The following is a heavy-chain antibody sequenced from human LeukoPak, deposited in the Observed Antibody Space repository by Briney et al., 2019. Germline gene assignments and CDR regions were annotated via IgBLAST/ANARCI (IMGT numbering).Heavy chain of an antibody. V-gene: IGHV3-23*01. CDR2: IGGSGGRT. D-gene: IGHD2-8*02. J-gene: IGHJ4*02. CDR1: GFTFSSHT. CDR3: VRDTGVSAYNDY. Sequence: GGSLRLSCAASGFTFSSHTMNWVRQAPGKGLGWVSAIGGSGGRTDHADAVKGRFTISRDNSRNTLYLQMTSLRAEDTAVYYCVRDTGVSAYNDYWGQGTLVTVSS.